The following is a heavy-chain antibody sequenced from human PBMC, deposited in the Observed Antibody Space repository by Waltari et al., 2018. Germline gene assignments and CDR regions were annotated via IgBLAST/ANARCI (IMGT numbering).Heavy chain of an antibody. J-gene: IGHJ4*02. CDR1: GFTVRSTY. V-gene: IGHV3-66*01. CDR3: ARDQSDAYCGGDCYWDY. CDR2: IYSGGST. Sequence: EVQLVESGGGLVQPGGSLSLSCAASGFTVRSTYMSWVRQAPGKGLEWVSVIYSGGSTYYADSVKGRFTISRDNSKNTLYLQMNSLRAEDTAVYYCARDQSDAYCGGDCYWDYWGQGTLVTVSS. D-gene: IGHD2-21*02.